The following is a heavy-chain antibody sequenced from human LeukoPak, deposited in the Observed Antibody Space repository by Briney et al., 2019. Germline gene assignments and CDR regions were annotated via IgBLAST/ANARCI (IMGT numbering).Heavy chain of an antibody. D-gene: IGHD3-3*01. CDR2: IYTSGST. CDR3: ARDRPNYDFWSGTIDY. CDR1: GGSISSGSYY. Sequence: PSETLSLTCTVSGGSISSGSYYWSWIRQPAGKGLEWIGRIYTSGSTNYNPSLKSRVTISVDTSKNQFSLKLSSVTAADTAVYYCARDRPNYDFWSGTIDYWGQGTLVTVSS. V-gene: IGHV4-61*02. J-gene: IGHJ4*02.